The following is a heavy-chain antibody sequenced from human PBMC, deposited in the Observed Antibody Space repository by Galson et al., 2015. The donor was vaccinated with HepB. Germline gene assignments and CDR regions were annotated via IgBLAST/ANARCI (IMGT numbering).Heavy chain of an antibody. CDR3: AKLNSGYAKAYYFDH. D-gene: IGHD5-12*01. CDR1: GFSFGGYA. J-gene: IGHJ4*02. Sequence: SLRLSCAASGFSFGGYAMSWVRQAPGKGLEWVSTVSGSGATTYYADSVKGRFTISRDNSQSTVYLQMNSLTAEDTAVYYCAKLNSGYAKAYYFDHWGQGTLVTVSS. CDR2: VSGSGATT. V-gene: IGHV3-23*01.